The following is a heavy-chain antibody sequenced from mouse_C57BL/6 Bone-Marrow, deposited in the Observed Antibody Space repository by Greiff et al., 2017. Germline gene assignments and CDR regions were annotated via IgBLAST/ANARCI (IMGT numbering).Heavy chain of an antibody. CDR3: ARGYGSYPFAY. Sequence: VQLQQSGAELVKPGASVKLSCTASGFNIKDYYMHWVKQRPEQGLEWIGRIDPEGGGTKYAEKFQGKATLTADTSSNTAYLQLSSLTSEDSAVYYCARGYGSYPFAYWGQGTLVTVSA. CDR1: GFNIKDYY. CDR2: IDPEGGGT. D-gene: IGHD1-1*01. V-gene: IGHV14-2*01. J-gene: IGHJ3*01.